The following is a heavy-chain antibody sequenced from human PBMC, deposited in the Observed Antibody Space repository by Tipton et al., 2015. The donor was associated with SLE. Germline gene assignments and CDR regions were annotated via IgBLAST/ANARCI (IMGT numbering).Heavy chain of an antibody. CDR3: VKKGDWGPDS. CDR2: INQDGSEK. J-gene: IGHJ4*02. D-gene: IGHD7-27*01. CDR1: GFSLSDYW. Sequence: GSLRLSCAASGFSLSDYWMSWVRQAPGKGLEWVANINQDGSEKCYADSVKGRFTISKDNSRNTLHLEMNSLRTDDTAIYYCVKKGDWGPDSWGLGVLVDVSS. V-gene: IGHV3-7*01.